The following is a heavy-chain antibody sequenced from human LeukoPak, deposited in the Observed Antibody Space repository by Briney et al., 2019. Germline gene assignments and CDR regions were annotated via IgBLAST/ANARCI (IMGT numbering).Heavy chain of an antibody. V-gene: IGHV5-51*01. CDR3: ARQRRSKSNLYYYMDV. J-gene: IGHJ6*03. CDR2: IYPGDSDT. D-gene: IGHD4-11*01. CDR1: GYSFTSYW. Sequence: GESLKISCKGSGYSFTSYWIGWVRQMPGKGLEWMGIIYPGDSDTRYSPSFQGQVTISADKSISTASLQWSSLKAADTAMYYCARQRRSKSNLYYYMDVWGKGTTVTVSS.